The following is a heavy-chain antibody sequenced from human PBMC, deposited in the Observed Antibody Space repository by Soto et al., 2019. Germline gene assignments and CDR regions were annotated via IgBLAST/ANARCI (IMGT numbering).Heavy chain of an antibody. J-gene: IGHJ4*02. D-gene: IGHD1-26*01. CDR2: ISDYNGNT. V-gene: IGHV1-18*01. CDR1: GYTFTNYG. Sequence: QVQLVQSGAEVKKPGASVKVSCKASGYTFTNYGISWVRQAPGQGLEWMGGISDYNGNTNYAQKLQGRVTTTTDTSTSTAYMELRRLRSDDTPLYYCAEDRGSYTLNYWGQGTLVTISS. CDR3: AEDRGSYTLNY.